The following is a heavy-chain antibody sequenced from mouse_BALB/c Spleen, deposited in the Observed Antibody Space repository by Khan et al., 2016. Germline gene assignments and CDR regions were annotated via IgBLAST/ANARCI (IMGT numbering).Heavy chain of an antibody. Sequence: VQLKESGPGLVKPSQSLSLTCTVTGYSITSDYAWNWIRQFPGNKLEWMGYITYSGTTTYNSSLKSRISITRDTSKNQFFLQLNSVTTEDTATYYCARWLDAMDYWGQGTSVTVSS. CDR1: GYSITSDYA. V-gene: IGHV3-2*02. CDR3: ARWLDAMDY. CDR2: ITYSGTT. J-gene: IGHJ4*01. D-gene: IGHD2-2*01.